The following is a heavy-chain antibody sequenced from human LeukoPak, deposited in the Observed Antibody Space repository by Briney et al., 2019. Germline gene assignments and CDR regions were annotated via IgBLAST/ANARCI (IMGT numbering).Heavy chain of an antibody. Sequence: PGGSLRLSCAASGFTVSSNYMSWVRQAPEKGLEWVSIIYSRGSTYYADSVKGRFTISRDDSKNTVYLQMNSLRAEDAAVYYCASGGLGARRYYSDPFDYWGQGTLVTVSS. CDR2: IYSRGST. J-gene: IGHJ4*02. V-gene: IGHV3-53*01. CDR3: ASGGLGARRYYSDPFDY. CDR1: GFTVSSNY. D-gene: IGHD3-10*01.